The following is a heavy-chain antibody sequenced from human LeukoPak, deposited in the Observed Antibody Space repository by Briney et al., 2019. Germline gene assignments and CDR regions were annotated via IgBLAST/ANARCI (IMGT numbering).Heavy chain of an antibody. Sequence: SGGSLRLSCAGSGFTFSDYTMHWVRQAPGEGLEYVSAITGNARSKYHADSVRGRFAISRDNSKDTLYLQMGSLRPEDTAVYYCARGPSSSFYMDVWGKGTTVTISS. J-gene: IGHJ6*03. CDR1: GFTFSDYT. V-gene: IGHV3-64*02. CDR3: ARGPSSSFYMDV. CDR2: ITGNARSK.